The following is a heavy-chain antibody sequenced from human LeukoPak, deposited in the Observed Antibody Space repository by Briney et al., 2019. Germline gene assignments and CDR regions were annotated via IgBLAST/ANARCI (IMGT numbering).Heavy chain of an antibody. CDR2: IVVGSGNT. D-gene: IGHD3-22*01. CDR3: AAAVDYYDSRGYYYVFDY. CDR1: GFTFTSSA. Sequence: SVKVSCKASGFTFTSSAVQWVRQARGQRLEWIGWIVVGSGNTNYAQKFQERVTITRDMSTSTAYMELSSLRSEDTAVYYCAAAVDYYDSRGYYYVFDYWGQGTLVTVSS. V-gene: IGHV1-58*01. J-gene: IGHJ4*02.